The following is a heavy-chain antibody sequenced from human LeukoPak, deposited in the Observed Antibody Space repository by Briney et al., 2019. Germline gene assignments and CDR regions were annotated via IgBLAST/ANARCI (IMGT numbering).Heavy chain of an antibody. CDR2: IRHDGNKK. D-gene: IGHD3-22*01. CDR1: GFTFSDYG. CDR3: ARDDSSGYYFDY. V-gene: IGHV3-30*02. J-gene: IGHJ4*02. Sequence: PGGSLRLSCGASGFTFSDYGMLWVRQAPGKGLDWVAFIRHDGNKKLYADSVKGRFTISRDNSKNTLYLQMNSLRAEDTAVYYCARDDSSGYYFDYWGQGTLVTVSS.